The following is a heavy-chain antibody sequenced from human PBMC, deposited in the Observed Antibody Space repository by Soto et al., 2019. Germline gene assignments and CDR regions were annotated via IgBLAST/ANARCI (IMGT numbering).Heavy chain of an antibody. CDR2: ISGSGGST. CDR1: GFTFSSYA. J-gene: IGHJ3*02. CDR3: AKDRSTWPLDIVDNNDAFDI. D-gene: IGHD2-2*03. V-gene: IGHV3-23*01. Sequence: HPGGSLRLSCAASGFTFSSYAMSWVRQAPGKGLEWVSAISGSGGSTYYADSVKGRFTISRDNSKNTLYLQMNSLRAEDTAVYYCAKDRSTWPLDIVDNNDAFDIWGQGTMVTVSS.